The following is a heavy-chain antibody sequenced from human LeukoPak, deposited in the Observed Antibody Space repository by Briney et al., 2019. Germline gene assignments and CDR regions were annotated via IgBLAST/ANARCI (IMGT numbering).Heavy chain of an antibody. CDR2: ISSDSNHI. D-gene: IGHD7-27*01. J-gene: IGHJ4*02. V-gene: IGHV3-21*01. Sequence: GGSLRLPCAASGFTFSTYSMNWVRQAPGKGLEWVSSISSDSNHIYYADSVQGRFTISRENAKKSLYLQMNSLRAEDTAVYYCATYGTNWGYYFDSWGQGTLVTVSS. CDR3: ATYGTNWGYYFDS. CDR1: GFTFSTYS.